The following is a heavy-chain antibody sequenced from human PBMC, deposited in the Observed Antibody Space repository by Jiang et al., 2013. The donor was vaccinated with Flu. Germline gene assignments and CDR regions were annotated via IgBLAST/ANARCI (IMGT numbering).Heavy chain of an antibody. D-gene: IGHD2-21*02. CDR1: GGSISSYY. CDR2: IYYSGST. V-gene: IGHV4-59*01. CDR3: ARMSVTGYWYFDL. J-gene: IGHJ2*01. Sequence: QVQLVESGPGLVKPSETLSLTCTVSGGSISSYYWSWIRQPPGKGLEWIGYIYYSGSTNYNPSLKSRVTISVDTSKNQFSLKLSSVTAADTAVYYCARMSVTGYWYFDLWGLAPWSLSPQ.